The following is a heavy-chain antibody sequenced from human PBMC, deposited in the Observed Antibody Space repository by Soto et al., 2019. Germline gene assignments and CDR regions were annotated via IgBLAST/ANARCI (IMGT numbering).Heavy chain of an antibody. D-gene: IGHD3-3*01. V-gene: IGHV4-59*08. CDR2: IYYSGSP. Sequence: PSETLSLTCTVSGGSISSYYWGWIRQPPGKGLEWVGYIYYSGSPNYNPALKSRVTISVDTAKNQFSLKLSSVTAADTAVYYCARGRGITIFGVVIQASDYYYYYMDVWGKGTTVTVSS. CDR3: ARGRGITIFGVVIQASDYYYYYMDV. CDR1: GGSISSYY. J-gene: IGHJ6*03.